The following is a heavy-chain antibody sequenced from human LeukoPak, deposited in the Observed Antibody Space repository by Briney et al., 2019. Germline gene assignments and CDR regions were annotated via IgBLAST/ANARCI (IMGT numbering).Heavy chain of an antibody. CDR1: GFTFSTYA. J-gene: IGHJ4*02. Sequence: GGSLRLSCAASGFTFSTYAMTWVRQAPGKEPEWVSGISGSGGSTYYADSVKGRFTISRDTSKNTLYLQMNSLRAEDTAVYYCARGGGYGDFDYWGQGTLVTVSS. D-gene: IGHD4-17*01. CDR2: ISGSGGST. CDR3: ARGGGYGDFDY. V-gene: IGHV3-23*01.